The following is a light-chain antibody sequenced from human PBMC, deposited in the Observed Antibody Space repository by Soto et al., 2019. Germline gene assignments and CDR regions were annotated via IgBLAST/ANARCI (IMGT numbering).Light chain of an antibody. CDR2: AAS. Sequence: DIQMTQSPSSLSASVGDTVTITCRASQTILTYLNWYQQKPGKAPKLLIYAASSLQSGVPSRFSGGGSATDFTLTISSLQPEDFATYYCQQSYRTPHTFGQGTRLETK. CDR1: QTILTY. J-gene: IGKJ2*01. V-gene: IGKV1-39*01. CDR3: QQSYRTPHT.